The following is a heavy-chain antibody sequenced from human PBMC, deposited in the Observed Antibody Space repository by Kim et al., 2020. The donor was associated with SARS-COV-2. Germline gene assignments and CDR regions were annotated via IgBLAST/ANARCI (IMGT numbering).Heavy chain of an antibody. CDR3: ARARGNYYYYMDV. D-gene: IGHD3-10*01. V-gene: IGHV3-33*01. Sequence: DADAVERRFNIARENSQNTLYLQMNSLRAEDTAVYYCARARGNYYYYMDVWGKGTTVTVSS. J-gene: IGHJ6*03.